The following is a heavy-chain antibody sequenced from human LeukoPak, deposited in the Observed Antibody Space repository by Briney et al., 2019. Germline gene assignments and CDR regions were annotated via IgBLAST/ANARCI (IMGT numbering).Heavy chain of an antibody. Sequence: GGSLRLSCAASGFTFDDYGMSWVRQAPGKGLEWVSGINWNGGSTGYADSVKGRFTISRDNAKNSLYLQMNSLRVEDTAVYYCATSQTTSGRYGNAFDIWGQGTMVTVSS. D-gene: IGHD6-19*01. J-gene: IGHJ3*02. CDR2: INWNGGST. V-gene: IGHV3-20*04. CDR1: GFTFDDYG. CDR3: ATSQTTSGRYGNAFDI.